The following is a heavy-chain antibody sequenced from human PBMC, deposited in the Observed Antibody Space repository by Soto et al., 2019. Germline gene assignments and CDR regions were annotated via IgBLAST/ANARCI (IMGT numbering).Heavy chain of an antibody. CDR3: ARDKDSSGWTKPEGVDY. Sequence: ASVKVSCKASGYTFTSYGISWVRQAPGQGLEWMGWISAYNGNTNYAQKLQGRVTMTTDTSTSTAYMELRSLRSDDTAVYYCARDKDSSGWTKPEGVDYWGQGTLVTVSS. D-gene: IGHD6-19*01. CDR1: GYTFTSYG. J-gene: IGHJ4*02. CDR2: ISAYNGNT. V-gene: IGHV1-18*01.